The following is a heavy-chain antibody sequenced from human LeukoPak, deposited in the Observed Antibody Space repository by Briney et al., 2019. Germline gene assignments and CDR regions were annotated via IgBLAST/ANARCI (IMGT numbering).Heavy chain of an antibody. D-gene: IGHD5/OR15-5a*01. CDR3: ARGYVYVCY. V-gene: IGHV3-33*01. CDR1: GFTFRTYA. CDR2: VWYDGSNR. Sequence: PGGSLRLSCTASGFTFRTYAMLGVRQAPGKGLEWVAVVWYDGSNRYYADSVKGRFTISRDNSKNNVYLEMSSLRAEDTSVYYCARGYVYVCYWGQGTLVTVSS. J-gene: IGHJ4*02.